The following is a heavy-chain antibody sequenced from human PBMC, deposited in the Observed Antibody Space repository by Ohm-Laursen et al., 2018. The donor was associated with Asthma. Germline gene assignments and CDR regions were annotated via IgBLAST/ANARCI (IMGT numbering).Heavy chain of an antibody. CDR2: MSYRGGI. Sequence: SQTLSLTCPVSGASVGDSTWSWSWVRQPPGKELQFIAYMSYRGGINYNPSLQSRVTLSIDTSKNQVSLRLISVTAADSALYFCARLDWVQSMFDSWGQGNLVTVSS. V-gene: IGHV4-59*02. J-gene: IGHJ4*02. D-gene: IGHD3-9*01. CDR1: GASVGDSTWS. CDR3: ARLDWVQSMFDS.